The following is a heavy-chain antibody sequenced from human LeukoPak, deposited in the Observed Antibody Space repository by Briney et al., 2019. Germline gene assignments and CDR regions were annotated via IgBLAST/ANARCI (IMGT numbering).Heavy chain of an antibody. V-gene: IGHV3-7*01. Sequence: GGSLRLSCAASGLTFSHYGMTWVRQAPGKGLEWVADIKQDGGETYYADFVRGRFTISRDNGKNSLYLQMNSLRVEDTAVYFCARDSTGWQADSFDIWGQGTKVTVSA. CDR3: ARDSTGWQADSFDI. J-gene: IGHJ3*02. D-gene: IGHD2-8*02. CDR2: IKQDGGET. CDR1: GLTFSHYG.